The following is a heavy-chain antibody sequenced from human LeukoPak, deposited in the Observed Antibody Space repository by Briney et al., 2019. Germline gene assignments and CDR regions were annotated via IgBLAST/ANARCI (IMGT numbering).Heavy chain of an antibody. V-gene: IGHV1-69*13. CDR1: GGTFSSYA. Sequence: ASVKVSCKASGGTFSSYAISWVRQAPGQGLEWMGGIIPIFGTANYAQKFQGRVTITADESTSTAYMELRSLRSDDTAVYYCARGGEWELLPNAFDIWGQGTMVTVSS. CDR2: IIPIFGTA. CDR3: ARGGEWELLPNAFDI. J-gene: IGHJ3*02. D-gene: IGHD1-26*01.